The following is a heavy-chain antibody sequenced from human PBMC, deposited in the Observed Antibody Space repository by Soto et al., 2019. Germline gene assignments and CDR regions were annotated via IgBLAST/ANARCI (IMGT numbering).Heavy chain of an antibody. Sequence: QLQLQESGPGLVKPSETLSLTCTVSGASVTSSTYYWGWVRQTPGQGLEWIGSIYSSGRSSYNPSRRRRVTITVDTSKNQVSLNLTSVTAADTAVYYCANDYGDYNTYYGMDVWGQGTTVTVSS. CDR2: IYSSGRS. J-gene: IGHJ6*02. V-gene: IGHV4-39*01. D-gene: IGHD4-17*01. CDR1: GASVTSSTYY. CDR3: ANDYGDYNTYYGMDV.